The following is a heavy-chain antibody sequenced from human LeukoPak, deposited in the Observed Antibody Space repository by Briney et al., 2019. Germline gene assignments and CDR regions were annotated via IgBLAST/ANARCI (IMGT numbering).Heavy chain of an antibody. V-gene: IGHV3-74*01. CDR2: INTDGNST. D-gene: IGHD1-26*01. CDR3: ARSGGSYFDY. Sequence: GGSLLLSCAASGFTFSSYWMHWVRQAPGKGLVWVSRINTDGNSTSYADSVKGRFTISRDNAKNTLYLQMNSLRAEDTAVYYCARSGGSYFDYWGQGTLVTVSS. J-gene: IGHJ4*02. CDR1: GFTFSSYW.